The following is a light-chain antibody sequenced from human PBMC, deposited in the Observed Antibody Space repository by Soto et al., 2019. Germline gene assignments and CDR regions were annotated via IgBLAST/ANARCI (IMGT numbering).Light chain of an antibody. CDR1: QNLGTLY. CDR2: SAS. V-gene: IGKV3D-20*02. CDR3: QQRSNCPSLT. Sequence: EIVLTQSPGSLSLSPWERGTLSCRASQNLGTLYLAWFQQQSGQAPRLLIYSASRRATGIPDRCTGSGSGTDFTLTVTRLEPEDVAVYYCQQRSNCPSLTFGGGTKVDIK. J-gene: IGKJ4*02.